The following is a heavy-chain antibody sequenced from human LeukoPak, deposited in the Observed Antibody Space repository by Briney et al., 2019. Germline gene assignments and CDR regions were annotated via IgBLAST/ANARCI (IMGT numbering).Heavy chain of an antibody. CDR1: GGSVSSGSYF. V-gene: IGHV4-61*01. CDR2: IYDSGRT. Sequence: PSETLSLTCTVSGGSVSSGSYFWTWIRQSPGKRLEYVVYIYDSGRTNYNPSLKSRVTISKDTSKNQFSLKLSSVAAADTAVYYCAGDRLGGYIYVYWGQRSLVTVSS. J-gene: IGHJ4*02. D-gene: IGHD5-12*01. CDR3: AGDRLGGYIYVY.